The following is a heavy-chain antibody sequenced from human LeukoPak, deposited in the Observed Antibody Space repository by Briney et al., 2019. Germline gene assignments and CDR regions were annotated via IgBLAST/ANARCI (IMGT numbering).Heavy chain of an antibody. J-gene: IGHJ4*02. CDR1: GGSFSGYY. Sequence: PSETLSLTCAVYGGSFSGYYWSWIRQPPGKGLEWIGEINHSGSTYYNPSLKSRVTISVDTSKNQFSLKLSSVTAADTAVYYCAREADYWGQGTLVTVSS. V-gene: IGHV4-34*01. CDR2: INHSGST. CDR3: AREADY.